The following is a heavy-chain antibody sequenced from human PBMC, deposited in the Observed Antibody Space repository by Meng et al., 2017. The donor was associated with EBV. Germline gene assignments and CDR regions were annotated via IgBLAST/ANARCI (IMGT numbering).Heavy chain of an antibody. CDR1: GFTFSNYG. Sequence: QGHLVESGGGVVQPGRSLRLSCAASGFTFSNYGFHWVRQAPGKGPEWVAIIPSDASHNKYYADSVKGRFTISRDNSKNTLYLQMNSLRTEDTAVYYCAKDLSGRFDPWGQGTLVTVSS. D-gene: IGHD1-14*01. CDR3: AKDLSGRFDP. J-gene: IGHJ5*02. CDR2: IPSDASHNK. V-gene: IGHV3-30*18.